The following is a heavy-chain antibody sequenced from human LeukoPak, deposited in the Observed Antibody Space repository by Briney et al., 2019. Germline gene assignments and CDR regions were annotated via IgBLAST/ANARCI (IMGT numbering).Heavy chain of an antibody. CDR3: ARVGVMTTDAFDI. V-gene: IGHV3-48*01. D-gene: IGHD3-16*01. CDR1: GFTFSSYS. CDR2: ISSSSSTI. J-gene: IGHJ3*02. Sequence: GGSLRLSCAASGFTFSSYSMNWVRQAPGKGLEWVSYISSSSSTICYADSVKGRFTISRDNAKNSLYLQMNSLRAEDTAVYYCARVGVMTTDAFDIWGQGTMVTVSS.